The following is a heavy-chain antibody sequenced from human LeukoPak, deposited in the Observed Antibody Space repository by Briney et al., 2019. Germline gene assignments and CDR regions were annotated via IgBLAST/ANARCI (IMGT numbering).Heavy chain of an antibody. J-gene: IGHJ4*02. CDR2: IYYSGST. Sequence: SETLSLTCTVSGGSISSSSYYWGWIRQPPGKGLEWIGSIYYSGSTYYNPSLKSRVTMSVDTSKNQFSLKLSSVTAADTAVYYCAREATSLWFGELRYYFDYWGQGSLVTVSS. D-gene: IGHD3-10*01. CDR3: AREATSLWFGELRYYFDY. CDR1: GGSISSSSYY. V-gene: IGHV4-39*07.